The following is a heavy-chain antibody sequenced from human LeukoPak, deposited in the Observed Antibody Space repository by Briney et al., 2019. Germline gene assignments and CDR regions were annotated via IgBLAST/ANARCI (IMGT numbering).Heavy chain of an antibody. V-gene: IGHV1-69*13. CDR2: IIPMFGIA. J-gene: IGHJ4*02. Sequence: GASVKVSCKASGYTFTGYYMHWVRQAPGQGLEWMGGIIPMFGIANYAQKFQGRVTITADESTSTAYMELSSLRSEDTAVYYCARDRPYTGGWRGFDYWGQGTLVTVSS. D-gene: IGHD6-19*01. CDR3: ARDRPYTGGWRGFDY. CDR1: GYTFTGYY.